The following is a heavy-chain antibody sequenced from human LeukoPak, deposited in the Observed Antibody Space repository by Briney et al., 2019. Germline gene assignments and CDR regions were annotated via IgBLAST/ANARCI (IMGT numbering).Heavy chain of an antibody. D-gene: IGHD3-10*01. V-gene: IGHV3-53*01. CDR2: IYSGGGT. J-gene: IGHJ4*02. CDR1: GFTVSNTY. Sequence: PGGSLRLSCATSGFTVSNTYMSWVRQAPGKGLEWVSIIYSGGGTRYADSVKGRFTISRDNSKNTLYLQMNSLRAEDTAVYYCARVVRGVDYWGQGTLVTVSS. CDR3: ARVVRGVDY.